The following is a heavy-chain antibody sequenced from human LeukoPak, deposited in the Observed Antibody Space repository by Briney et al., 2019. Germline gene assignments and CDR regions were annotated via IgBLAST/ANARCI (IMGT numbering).Heavy chain of an antibody. CDR3: ARAPFGYDSSGYYSHYYYYYMDV. J-gene: IGHJ6*03. CDR1: GYTFTSYG. Sequence: ASVKVSCKASGYTFTSYGISWVRQAPGQGLEWMGWISAYNGNTNYAQKLQGRVTMTTDTSTSTAYMELRSLRSDDTAVYYCARAPFGYDSSGYYSHYYYYYMDVWGKGTTVTVSS. V-gene: IGHV1-18*01. D-gene: IGHD3-22*01. CDR2: ISAYNGNT.